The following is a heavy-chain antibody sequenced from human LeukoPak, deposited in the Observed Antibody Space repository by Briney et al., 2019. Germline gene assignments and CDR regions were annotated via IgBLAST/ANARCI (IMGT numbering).Heavy chain of an antibody. CDR3: ASPFRDWLYWDY. V-gene: IGHV3-23*01. Sequence: GGSLRLSCAASGFTFRSTSMSWVRQAPGKGLEWVAVTVGGGDGTYYADSVKGRFTISRDNSKNTLYLQMNSLRAEDTAVYYCASPFRDWLYWDYWGQGTLVTVSS. D-gene: IGHD3-9*01. CDR2: TVGGGDGT. J-gene: IGHJ4*02. CDR1: GFTFRSTS.